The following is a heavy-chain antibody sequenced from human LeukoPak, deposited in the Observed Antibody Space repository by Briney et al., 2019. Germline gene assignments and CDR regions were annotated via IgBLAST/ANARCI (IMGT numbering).Heavy chain of an antibody. CDR3: ARQEYSGSYLDS. J-gene: IGHJ4*02. Sequence: GASLKISSKTSGYNFTTYWIVWVRRMPAKGLEWMGIIYPGDSDTRYSPSFQGQVTISADKSISTAYLLWSTLKASDTAIYYCARQEYSGSYLDSWGQGTLVTVSS. CDR2: IYPGDSDT. V-gene: IGHV5-51*01. CDR1: GYNFTTYW. D-gene: IGHD1-26*01.